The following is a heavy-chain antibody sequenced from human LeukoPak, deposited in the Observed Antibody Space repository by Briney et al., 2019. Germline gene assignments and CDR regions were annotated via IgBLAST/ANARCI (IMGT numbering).Heavy chain of an antibody. CDR1: GFTFSTYP. V-gene: IGHV3-23*01. Sequence: SGGSLRLSCAASGFTFSTYPINWVRQAPGKGLEWVSSLRVFGDNTYYADSVKGRFTIYSDNSKNTLYLHMTVLKAEDTAIYYCVKGSFSRFGGYYFDSWGLGTLVTVSS. CDR3: VKGSFSRFGGYYFDS. D-gene: IGHD3-10*01. J-gene: IGHJ4*02. CDR2: LRVFGDNT.